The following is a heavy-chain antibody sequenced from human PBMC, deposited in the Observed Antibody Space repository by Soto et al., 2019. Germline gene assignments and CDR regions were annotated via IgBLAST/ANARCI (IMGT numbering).Heavy chain of an antibody. J-gene: IGHJ4*02. V-gene: IGHV3-23*01. Sequence: EMQLLESGGGLVQPGGSLRLSCAASGFTFSNYAMSWVRQAPGKGLEWVSTLTAGGGDTYYAESVKGRFTISRDNSKNPLYMQMNSLGARDTGLYYCAKKYCYGSGTSLYHFDCWGQGTLVTVSS. CDR2: LTAGGGDT. D-gene: IGHD3-10*01. CDR1: GFTFSNYA. CDR3: AKKYCYGSGTSLYHFDC.